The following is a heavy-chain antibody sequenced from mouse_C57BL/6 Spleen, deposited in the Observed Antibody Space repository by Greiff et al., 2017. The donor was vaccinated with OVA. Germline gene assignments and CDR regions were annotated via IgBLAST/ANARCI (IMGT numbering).Heavy chain of an antibody. CDR3: ARGEGYYDYDGFAY. D-gene: IGHD2-4*01. CDR1: GYTFTSYW. J-gene: IGHJ3*01. CDR2: IYPGSGST. Sequence: VKLQQPGAELVKPGASVKMSCKASGYTFTSYWITWVKQRPGQGLEWIGDIYPGSGSTNYNEKFKSKATLTVDTSSSTAYMQLSSLTSEDSAVYYCARGEGYYDYDGFAYWGQGTLVTVSA. V-gene: IGHV1-55*01.